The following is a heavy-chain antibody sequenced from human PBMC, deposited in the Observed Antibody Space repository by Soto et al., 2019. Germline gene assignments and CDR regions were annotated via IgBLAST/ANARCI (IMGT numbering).Heavy chain of an antibody. D-gene: IGHD6-13*01. CDR1: GFTFSSYS. CDR2: ISNSSSYI. CDR3: ARAGRQQLAYDAFDI. J-gene: IGHJ3*02. Sequence: GGSLRLSCAASGFTFSSYSMNWVRQAPGKGLEWVSSISNSSSYIYYADSVKGRFTISRDNDKNSLYLQMNSLRAEDKAVYYCARAGRQQLAYDAFDIWGQGTMVTVSS. V-gene: IGHV3-21*01.